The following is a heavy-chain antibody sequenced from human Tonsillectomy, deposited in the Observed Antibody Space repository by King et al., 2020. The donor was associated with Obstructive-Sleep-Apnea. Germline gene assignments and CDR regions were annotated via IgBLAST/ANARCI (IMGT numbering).Heavy chain of an antibody. V-gene: IGHV4-4*02. J-gene: IGHJ4*02. Sequence: QLQESGPGLVKPSGTLSLTCGVSGGSVNNSNWWNWVRQTPGKGLEWIGEISHSGFTNYNPSLRSRVTITLDRSKNQFSLKLSSVTAADTAVYYRSRRESVIRGVLLSRYFDYWGQGTLVTVSS. CDR1: GGSVNNSNW. D-gene: IGHD3-10*01. CDR2: ISHSGFT. CDR3: SRRESVIRGVLLSRYFDY.